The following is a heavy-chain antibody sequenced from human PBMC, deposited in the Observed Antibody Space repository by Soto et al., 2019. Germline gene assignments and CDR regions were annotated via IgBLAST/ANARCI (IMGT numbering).Heavy chain of an antibody. CDR3: ASVGLGFCSSTRCYTDGFDL. Sequence: GGSLRLSCAASGFTFSLYPVNWVRQAPGKGLEWLSYISPSNSTIYYADSVKGRFTISRDNAKNSLDLQMNGLRDDDTAVYYCASVGLGFCSSTRCYTDGFDLWGQGTVVTDSS. J-gene: IGHJ3*01. CDR2: ISPSNSTI. D-gene: IGHD2-2*01. CDR1: GFTFSLYP. V-gene: IGHV3-48*02.